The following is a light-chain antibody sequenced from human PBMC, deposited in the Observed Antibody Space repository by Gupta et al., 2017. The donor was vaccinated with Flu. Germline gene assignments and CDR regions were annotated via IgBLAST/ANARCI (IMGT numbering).Light chain of an antibody. Sequence: EIVMTQSRATLSVYPGERATLSCRASQSVRSNLAWYQQKPGQAPRRLIYGASTRATGIPARFSSSGSETKITLTISSLQSEDFAVYYCQQYNNWPPTFGQGTKVEIK. V-gene: IGKV3-15*01. CDR1: QSVRSN. J-gene: IGKJ1*01. CDR3: QQYNNWPPT. CDR2: GAS.